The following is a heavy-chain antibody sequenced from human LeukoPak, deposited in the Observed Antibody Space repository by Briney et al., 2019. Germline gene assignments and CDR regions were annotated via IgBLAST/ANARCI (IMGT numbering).Heavy chain of an antibody. CDR3: ARVAAGYSVNYFDY. V-gene: IGHV3-30*04. CDR1: GFTFSSLA. Sequence: PGRSLRLSCAASGFTFSSLAMHWVRQAPGKGLEWVAVISSDVSRQYYADSVKGRFTLSRDNVENSLYLQMNSLRDEDTAVYYCARVAAGYSVNYFDYWGQGTLVTVSS. J-gene: IGHJ4*02. CDR2: ISSDVSRQ. D-gene: IGHD4-23*01.